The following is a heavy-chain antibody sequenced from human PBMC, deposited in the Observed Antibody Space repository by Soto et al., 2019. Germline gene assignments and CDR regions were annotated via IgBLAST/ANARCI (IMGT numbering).Heavy chain of an antibody. D-gene: IGHD3-22*01. Sequence: GESLKISCKGSGYSFTSYWIGWVRQMPGKGLEWMGIIYPGDSDTRYSPSFQGQVTISADKSISTAYLQWSSLKASDTAMYYCARWPRRYYYDSSGLFDYWGQGTLVTVSS. CDR2: IYPGDSDT. CDR1: GYSFTSYW. V-gene: IGHV5-51*01. J-gene: IGHJ4*02. CDR3: ARWPRRYYYDSSGLFDY.